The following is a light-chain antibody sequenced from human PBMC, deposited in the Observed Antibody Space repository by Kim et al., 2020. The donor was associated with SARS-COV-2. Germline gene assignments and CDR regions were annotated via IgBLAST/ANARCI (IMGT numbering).Light chain of an antibody. CDR3: QQYYSTPT. J-gene: IGKJ3*01. CDR1: QSVLYSSNNKNY. Sequence: DIVMTQSPDSLAVSLGERATINCKSSQSVLYSSNNKNYLAWYQQKPGQPPKLLIYWASTRESGVPDRFSGSGSGTDFTLTISSLQAEDVAVYYGQQYYSTPTVGPGTKVDIK. V-gene: IGKV4-1*01. CDR2: WAS.